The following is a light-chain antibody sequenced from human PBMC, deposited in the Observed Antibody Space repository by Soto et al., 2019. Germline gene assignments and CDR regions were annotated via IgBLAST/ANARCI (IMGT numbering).Light chain of an antibody. V-gene: IGKV3-11*01. CDR1: RGVSSY. Sequence: DIHLTQSPSTLSSSAVEVVTTSGMASRGVSSYLAWYQQTPGQATMLLIYDASNIATGIPARFSGSGSGTDFTLTISSLPTEDFAYYYCQQSSDWPTFGQGTKVDIK. CDR2: DAS. J-gene: IGKJ1*01. CDR3: QQSSDWPT.